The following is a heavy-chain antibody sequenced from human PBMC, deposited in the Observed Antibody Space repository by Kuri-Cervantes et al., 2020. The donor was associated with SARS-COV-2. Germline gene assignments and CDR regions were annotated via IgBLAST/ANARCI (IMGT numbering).Heavy chain of an antibody. CDR2: ISSNGGST. V-gene: IGHV3-64*01. J-gene: IGHJ6*03. D-gene: IGHD6-13*01. Sequence: GESLKISCAASGFTFSSYAMHWVRQAPGKGLEYVSAISSNGGSTYYANSVKGRFTISRDNSKNTLYLQMGSLRAEDMAVYYCAKDLIAAAGNDYFYMDVWGTGTTVTVSS. CDR1: GFTFSSYA. CDR3: AKDLIAAAGNDYFYMDV.